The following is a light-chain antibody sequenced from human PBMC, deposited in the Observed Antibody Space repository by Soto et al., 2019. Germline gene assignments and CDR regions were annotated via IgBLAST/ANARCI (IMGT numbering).Light chain of an antibody. CDR1: QSVLYSSNNKDY. CDR2: WAS. Sequence: DIVMTQSPDSLAVSLGERATINCKSSQSVLYSSNNKDYLAWYQQKPVQPPKLLIYWASTREFGVPDRFSGSGSGTDFTLTISSLQAEDVAVYYCQQFYTTPLTFGGGTKVEIK. J-gene: IGKJ4*01. CDR3: QQFYTTPLT. V-gene: IGKV4-1*01.